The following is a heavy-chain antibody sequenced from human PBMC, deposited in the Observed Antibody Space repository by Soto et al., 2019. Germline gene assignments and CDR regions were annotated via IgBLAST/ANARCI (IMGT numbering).Heavy chain of an antibody. D-gene: IGHD2-15*01. CDR3: ARTGIVVVVAATESAYFDY. CDR1: GGSISSSSYY. CDR2: IYYSGST. V-gene: IGHV4-39*01. J-gene: IGHJ4*02. Sequence: SETLSLTCTVSGGSISSSSYYWGWIRQPPGKGLEWIGSIYYSGSTYYNPSLKSRVTIPVDTSKNQFSLKLSSVTAADTAVYYCARTGIVVVVAATESAYFDYWGQGTLVTVS.